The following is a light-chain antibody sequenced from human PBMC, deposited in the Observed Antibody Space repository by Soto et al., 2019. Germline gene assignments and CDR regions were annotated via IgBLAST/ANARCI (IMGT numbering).Light chain of an antibody. V-gene: IGKV1-39*01. J-gene: IGKJ1*01. CDR3: QQSYSTPQWT. CDR1: QSVSIY. Sequence: DVHMTQSPSSLSASVGDRVTITCRASQSVSIYLNWYQQKPGKAPNLLISAASSLQNGVPSRFRGSGSLTHFTLTISGLQPEDFAIYYCQQSYSTPQWTVGQGATVDI. CDR2: AAS.